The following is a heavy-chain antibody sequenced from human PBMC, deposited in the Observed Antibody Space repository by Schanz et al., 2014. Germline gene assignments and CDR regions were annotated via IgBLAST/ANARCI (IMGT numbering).Heavy chain of an antibody. Sequence: QVQLVESGGGVVQPGRSLRLSCAASGFTFSSYGMHWVRQAPGKRLEWVAIIWYDGSNKYYADSVKGRFTISRDNAKNSLFLQMNSLSAEDTAVYYCAKVAPAATYLDSWGLGTLVTVSS. CDR3: AKVAPAATYLDS. D-gene: IGHD2-2*01. CDR1: GFTFSSYG. J-gene: IGHJ4*02. V-gene: IGHV3-33*03. CDR2: IWYDGSNK.